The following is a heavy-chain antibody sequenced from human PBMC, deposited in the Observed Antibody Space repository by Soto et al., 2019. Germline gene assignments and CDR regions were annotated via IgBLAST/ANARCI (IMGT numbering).Heavy chain of an antibody. J-gene: IGHJ6*03. CDR1: GFDFSSYS. CDR3: VRDFGWYFRSGYMDV. CDR2: SNEDSSYI. V-gene: IGHV3-21*02. D-gene: IGHD3-3*01. Sequence: EVQLVESGGGLVKPGGSLRLSCAASGFDFSSYSMNWVRQAPGKGLEWVSSSNEDSSYIYYAHSLRGRFTISRDNAKESLYLLMTSLRAEDKAVYYCVRDFGWYFRSGYMDVWGDGATVTVSS.